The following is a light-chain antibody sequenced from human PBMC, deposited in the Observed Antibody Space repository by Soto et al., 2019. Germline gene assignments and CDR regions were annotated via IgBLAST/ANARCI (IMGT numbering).Light chain of an antibody. V-gene: IGLV2-14*01. CDR2: GVN. CDR1: SSDIGDYNY. J-gene: IGLJ1*01. CDR3: SSYTRSITYV. Sequence: QSVLTQPASVSGSPGQSITISCTGTSSDIGDYNYVSWYQQRPEKAPELMIYGVNNRPPGVSNRFSGSKSGNTASLTISGLQAEDEADYYCSSYTRSITYVFGTGTKVTVL.